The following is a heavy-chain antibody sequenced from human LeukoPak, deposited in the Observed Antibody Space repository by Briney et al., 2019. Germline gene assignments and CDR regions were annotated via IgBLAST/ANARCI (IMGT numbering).Heavy chain of an antibody. CDR2: ISAYNGNT. V-gene: IGHV1-18*01. J-gene: IGHJ4*02. CDR1: GYTFTSYG. Sequence: GASVKVSCKASGYTFTSYGISWVRQAPGQGLEWMGWISAYNGNTNYAQKLQGRVTMTTDTSTSTAYMELRSLRSDDTAVYYCARLGYYDSSGYGASDYFDYWGQGTLVTASS. CDR3: ARLGYYDSSGYGASDYFDY. D-gene: IGHD3-22*01.